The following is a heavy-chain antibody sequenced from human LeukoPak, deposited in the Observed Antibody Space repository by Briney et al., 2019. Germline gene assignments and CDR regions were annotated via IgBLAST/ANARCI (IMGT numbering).Heavy chain of an antibody. Sequence: SETLSLTCTVSGGSVSSISNYWGWIRQPPGKGLEWIGSIYYSGSTYYNPSLKSRVTISIDTSKNQFSLKLSSVTAADTAVYYCARANQLLYHWFDPWGQGTLVTVSS. D-gene: IGHD2-2*02. CDR3: ARANQLLYHWFDP. CDR2: IYYSGST. V-gene: IGHV4-39*07. CDR1: GGSVSSISNY. J-gene: IGHJ5*02.